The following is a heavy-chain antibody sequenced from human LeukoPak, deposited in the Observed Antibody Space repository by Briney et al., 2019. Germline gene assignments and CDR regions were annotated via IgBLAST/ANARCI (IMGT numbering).Heavy chain of an antibody. CDR1: GFTFSSYS. D-gene: IGHD1-26*01. CDR3: AKSRSGSLGAFDI. J-gene: IGHJ3*02. CDR2: ISGSGGST. Sequence: GGSLRLSCAASGFTFSSYSMNWVRQAPGKGLEWVSAISGSGGSTYYADSVKGRFTISRDNSKNTLYLQMNSLRAEDTAVYYCAKSRSGSLGAFDIWGQGTMVTVSS. V-gene: IGHV3-23*01.